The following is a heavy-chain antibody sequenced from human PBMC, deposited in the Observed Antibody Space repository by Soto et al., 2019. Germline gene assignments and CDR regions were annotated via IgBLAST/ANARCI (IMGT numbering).Heavy chain of an antibody. CDR1: GYTFTSYG. V-gene: IGHV1-18*01. CDR2: ISAYNGNT. CDR3: AKNVDILTGYYPLDY. Sequence: ASVKVSCKASGYTFTSYGISWVRQAPGQGLEWMGWISAYNGNTNYAQKIQGRATMTTDTSTSTAYTEMRSLRSDDKAEYYNAKNVDILTGYYPLDYWGQGTLVTVSS. D-gene: IGHD3-9*01. J-gene: IGHJ4*02.